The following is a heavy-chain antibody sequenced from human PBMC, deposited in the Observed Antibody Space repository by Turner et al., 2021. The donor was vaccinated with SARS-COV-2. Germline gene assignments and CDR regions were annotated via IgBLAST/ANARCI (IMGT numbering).Heavy chain of an antibody. CDR3: ARVEASWGKRGMDV. CDR2: IYYSGST. V-gene: IGHV4-39*01. CDR1: GGSISSSSYF. J-gene: IGHJ6*02. Sequence: QLQLQESGPGLVKPSETLSLTCAVPGGSISSSSYFWGWIRQPPGKGLEWIGSIYYSGSTYYNASLKSRVIVSLDTSKNQVSLKLTSVTAADTAVYYCARVEASWGKRGMDVWGQGTTVTVSS. D-gene: IGHD3-16*01.